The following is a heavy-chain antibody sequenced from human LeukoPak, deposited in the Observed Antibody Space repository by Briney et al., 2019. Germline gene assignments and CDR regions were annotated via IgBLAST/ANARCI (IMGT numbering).Heavy chain of an antibody. V-gene: IGHV4-4*02. D-gene: IGHD6-19*01. CDR2: IYHSGST. J-gene: IGHJ6*02. Sequence: PSGTLSLTCAVSGGSISSSNWWSWVRQPPGKGLEWIGEIYHSGSTNYNPSLKSRVTISVDKSKNQFSLKLSSVTAADTAVYYCARGSRIAVAGFLYYYYGMDVWGQGTTVTVSS. CDR1: GGSISSSNW. CDR3: ARGSRIAVAGFLYYYYGMDV.